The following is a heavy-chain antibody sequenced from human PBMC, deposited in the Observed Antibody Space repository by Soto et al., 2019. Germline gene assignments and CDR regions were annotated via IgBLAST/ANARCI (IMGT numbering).Heavy chain of an antibody. CDR1: GYTFSSYA. J-gene: IGHJ4*02. Sequence: ASVKVSCKASGYTFSSYAIHWVRQAPGQRLEWMGWINAGNGNTKSSQKFQGRVTITRDTSASTAYMELSSLRSEDTAVYYCARGSPPTFDYWGQGTLVPVSS. V-gene: IGHV1-3*01. D-gene: IGHD1-26*01. CDR2: INAGNGNT. CDR3: ARGSPPTFDY.